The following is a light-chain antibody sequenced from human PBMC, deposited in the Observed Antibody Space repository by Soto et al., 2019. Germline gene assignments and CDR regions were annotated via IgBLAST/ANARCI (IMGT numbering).Light chain of an antibody. V-gene: IGLV1-44*01. CDR1: SSNIGTNT. Sequence: QSVLTQPPSASGTPGQTVTISCSGSSSNIGTNTVNWYQHLPGTAPTLLIYSNNQRPSGVPARFSGSKSATSASLAISGLQSEDEDDYYCASWDDSLNGPVFGGGTKLTVL. CDR3: ASWDDSLNGPV. J-gene: IGLJ2*01. CDR2: SNN.